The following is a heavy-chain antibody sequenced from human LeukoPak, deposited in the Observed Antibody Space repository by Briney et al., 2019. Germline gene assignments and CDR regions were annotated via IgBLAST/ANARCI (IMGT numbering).Heavy chain of an antibody. J-gene: IGHJ5*02. CDR2: IYTSGST. Sequence: PSQTLSLTCTVSGGSISSNSYYWSWIRQPAGKGLEWIGRIYTSGSTNYNPSLKSRVTISVDTSKNQFSLKLSSVTAADTAVYYCARAALGFGETNWLDPWGQGTLVTVSS. CDR1: GGSISSNSYY. CDR3: ARAALGFGETNWLDP. D-gene: IGHD3-10*01. V-gene: IGHV4-61*02.